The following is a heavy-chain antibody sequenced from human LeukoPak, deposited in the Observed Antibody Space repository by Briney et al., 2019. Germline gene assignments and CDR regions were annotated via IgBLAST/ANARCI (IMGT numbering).Heavy chain of an antibody. CDR2: IYYSGST. J-gene: IGHJ5*02. CDR3: ARDRGAAAGTKYNWFDP. Sequence: SETLSLTCTVSGGSISSYYWSWIRQPPGKGLGWIGSIYYSGSTYYNPSLKSRVTISVDTSKNQFSLKLSSVTAADTAVYYCARDRGAAAGTKYNWFDPWGQGTLVTVSS. CDR1: GGSISSYY. D-gene: IGHD6-13*01. V-gene: IGHV4-59*12.